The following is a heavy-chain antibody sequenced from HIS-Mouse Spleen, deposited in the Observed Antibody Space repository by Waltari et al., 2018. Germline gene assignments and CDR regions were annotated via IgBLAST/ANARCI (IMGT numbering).Heavy chain of an antibody. CDR1: GCSISRSSYA. CDR2: IYYSGST. CDR3: AREIPYSSSWYDWYFDL. D-gene: IGHD6-13*01. J-gene: IGHJ2*01. Sequence: QLQLQESVPGLVTPSETLSLTCTVAGCSISRSSYAAGWLRQPTGKGLEWIGSIYYSGSTYYNPSLKSRVTISVDTSKNQFSLKLSSVTAADTAVYYCAREIPYSSSWYDWYFDLWGRGTLVTVSS. V-gene: IGHV4-39*07.